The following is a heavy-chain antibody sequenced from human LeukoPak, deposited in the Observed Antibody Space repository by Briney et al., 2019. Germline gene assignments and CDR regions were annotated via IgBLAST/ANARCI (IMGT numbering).Heavy chain of an antibody. CDR1: GDSSGDYY. Sequence: PSETLSLTCTVSGDSSGDYYWSWIRQPPGKGLEWIGHIYYTGSTTYNPSLKSRVTILIDTPKNQFSLKMNYVTAADTAVYYCARARYVNSFYAFDIWGQGTLVTVSS. V-gene: IGHV4-59*01. CDR3: ARARYVNSFYAFDI. D-gene: IGHD3-9*01. CDR2: IYYTGST. J-gene: IGHJ3*02.